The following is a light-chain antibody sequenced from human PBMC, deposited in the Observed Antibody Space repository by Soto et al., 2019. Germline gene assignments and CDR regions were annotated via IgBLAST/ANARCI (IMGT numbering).Light chain of an antibody. Sequence: DIQMTQSPSTLSTSVGDRVTITCRASQSISSWLAWYQQKPGKAPKVXIYDASSLERGVPSRFSGSGAGTEFTLTISSLHPDDFATYYCQQYNSYSWTCGQGTKVEIK. CDR2: DAS. V-gene: IGKV1-5*01. J-gene: IGKJ1*01. CDR3: QQYNSYSWT. CDR1: QSISSW.